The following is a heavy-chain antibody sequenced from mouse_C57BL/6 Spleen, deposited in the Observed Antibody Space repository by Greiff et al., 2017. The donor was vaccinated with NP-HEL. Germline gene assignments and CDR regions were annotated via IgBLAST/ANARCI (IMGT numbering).Heavy chain of an antibody. V-gene: IGHV3-6*01. J-gene: IGHJ4*01. CDR2: ISYDGSN. CDR3: ASYSNYGYAMDY. CDR1: GYSITSGYY. Sequence: ESGPGLVKPSQSLSLTCSVTGYSITSGYYWNWIRQFPGNKLEWMGYISYDGSNNYNPSLKNRISITRDTSKNQFFLKLNSVTTEDTATYYCASYSNYGYAMDYWGQGTSVTVSS. D-gene: IGHD2-5*01.